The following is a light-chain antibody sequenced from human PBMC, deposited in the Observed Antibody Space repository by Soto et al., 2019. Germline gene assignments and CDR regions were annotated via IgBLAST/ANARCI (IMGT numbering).Light chain of an antibody. CDR3: QQYDNSPIT. Sequence: EIVLTQSPGILSLSPGERASLSCGASQSISSSFLAWYQQKPGQAPRLLIYGASSRATDIPDRFSGTGSETDFTLTISRLEPEDFAVYYCQQYDNSPITFGQGTRLENK. J-gene: IGKJ5*01. V-gene: IGKV3-20*01. CDR2: GAS. CDR1: QSISSSF.